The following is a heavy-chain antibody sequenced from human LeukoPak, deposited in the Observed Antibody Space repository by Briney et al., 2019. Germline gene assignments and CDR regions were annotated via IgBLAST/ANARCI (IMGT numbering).Heavy chain of an antibody. D-gene: IGHD3-10*01. CDR3: ARSESYGSGSYWEEDAFDI. J-gene: IGHJ3*02. CDR2: IYHSGST. V-gene: IGHV4-30-2*01. Sequence: NPSETLSLTCAVSGGSISSGGYSWRWIRQPPGKGLEWIGYIYHSGSTYYNPSLKSRVTISVDRSKNQFSLKLSSVTAADTAVYYCARSESYGSGSYWEEDAFDIWGQGTMVTVSS. CDR1: GGSISSGGYS.